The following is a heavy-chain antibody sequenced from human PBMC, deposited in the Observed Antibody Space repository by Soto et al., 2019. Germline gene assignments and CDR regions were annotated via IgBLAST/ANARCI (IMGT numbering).Heavy chain of an antibody. J-gene: IGHJ5*02. CDR2: IIPIFGTA. D-gene: IGHD2-8*01. V-gene: IGHV1-69*12. CDR3: ARGRLYPDGRPYNWFDP. Sequence: QVQLVQSGAEVKKPGSSVKVSCKASGGTFSSYAISWVRQAPGQGLEWMGGIIPIFGTANYAQKFQGRVTITADESTSTAYMELSSLRSEDTAVYYCARGRLYPDGRPYNWFDPWGQGTLVTVSS. CDR1: GGTFSSYA.